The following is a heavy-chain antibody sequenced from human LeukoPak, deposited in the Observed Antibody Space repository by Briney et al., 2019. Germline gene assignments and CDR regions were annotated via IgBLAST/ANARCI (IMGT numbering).Heavy chain of an antibody. Sequence: ASVKVSCKASGGTFSSYAISWVRQAPGQGLEWMGIINPSGGSTSYAQKFQGRVTMTRDTSTSTVYMELSSLRSEDTAVYYCARGSGIAVAGDVPGLDAFDIWGQGTMVTVSS. J-gene: IGHJ3*02. CDR3: ARGSGIAVAGDVPGLDAFDI. CDR1: GGTFSSYA. D-gene: IGHD6-19*01. CDR2: INPSGGST. V-gene: IGHV1-46*01.